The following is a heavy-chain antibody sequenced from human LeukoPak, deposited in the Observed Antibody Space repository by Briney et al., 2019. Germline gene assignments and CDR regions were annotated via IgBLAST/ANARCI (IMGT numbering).Heavy chain of an antibody. CDR2: INPNSGGT. V-gene: IGHV1-2*02. CDR3: AGGDYDFWSGYPTDY. J-gene: IGHJ4*02. Sequence: ASVKVSCKASGYTFTGYYMHWVRQAPGQGLEWMGWINPNSGGTNYAQKFQGRVTMTRDTSISTAYMELSRLRSDDTAVYYCAGGDYDFWSGYPTDYWGQGTLVTVSS. CDR1: GYTFTGYY. D-gene: IGHD3-3*01.